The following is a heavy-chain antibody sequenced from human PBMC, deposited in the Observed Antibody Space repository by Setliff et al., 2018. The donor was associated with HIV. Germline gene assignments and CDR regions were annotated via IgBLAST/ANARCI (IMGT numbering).Heavy chain of an antibody. CDR2: IYFTGSSD. CDR3: ARDRRYYGSGSYPPFYYYYMDV. J-gene: IGHJ6*03. V-gene: IGHV4-59*12. CDR1: GGSISTYY. D-gene: IGHD3-10*01. Sequence: SETLSLTCTVSGGSISTYYWSWIRQPPGKGLEWIGSIYFTGSSDNYTPSLKSRVTISVDTSKNQFSLKLSSVTAADTAVYFCARDRRYYGSGSYPPFYYYYMDVWGKGTTVTVSS.